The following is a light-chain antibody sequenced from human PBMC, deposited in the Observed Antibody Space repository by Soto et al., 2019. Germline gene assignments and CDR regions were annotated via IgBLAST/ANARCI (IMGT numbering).Light chain of an antibody. CDR1: ISNIGSHA. V-gene: IGLV1-44*01. CDR3: ATWDDSLNEGV. Sequence: QSVLTQPPSASGTPGQRVTISCSGSISNIGSHAVNWYQQLPGTAPKLLIYTNNQRPSGVPDRFSGSKSGTSASLAISGLQSDDEADYYCATWDDSLNEGVFGGGTQLTVL. CDR2: TNN. J-gene: IGLJ2*01.